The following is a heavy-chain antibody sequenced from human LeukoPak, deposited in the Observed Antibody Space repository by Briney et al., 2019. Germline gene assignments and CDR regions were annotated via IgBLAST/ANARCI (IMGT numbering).Heavy chain of an antibody. J-gene: IGHJ3*01. D-gene: IGHD3-22*01. CDR3: AKDQPYDRSGYHDAFDQ. CDR2: ISGSGGST. CDR1: GFTFSSYA. V-gene: IGHV3-23*01. Sequence: PGGSLRLSCAASGFTFSSYAMSWVRQAPGKGLEWVSVISGSGGSTDYADSVKGRFTISRDNSKNTVYLQMNSLRDEDTAVYYCAKDQPYDRSGYHDAFDQWGQGTMVTVSA.